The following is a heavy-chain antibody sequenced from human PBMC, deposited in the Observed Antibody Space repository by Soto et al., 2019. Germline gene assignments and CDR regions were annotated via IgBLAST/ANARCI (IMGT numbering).Heavy chain of an antibody. CDR2: INPNSGGT. Sequence: ASVKVSCKASGYTFTGYYMHWVRQAPGQGVEWMGWINPNSGGTNYAHKFQGWLTMTRDTSISTAYMERSRLSSDATAVSSCASDSTAQYYYYGMDVWGQGTTVTVSS. CDR1: GYTFTGYY. D-gene: IGHD4-17*01. V-gene: IGHV1-2*04. CDR3: ASDSTAQYYYYGMDV. J-gene: IGHJ6*02.